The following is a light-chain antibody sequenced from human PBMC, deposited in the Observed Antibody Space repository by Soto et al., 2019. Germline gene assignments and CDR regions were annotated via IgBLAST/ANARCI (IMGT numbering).Light chain of an antibody. CDR1: QPVSDK. CDR3: LHYNNWPPT. CDR2: GAS. Sequence: EVVMTQSPANLSLSPGAGATLSCWASQPVSDKLAWYQQKPGQAPRLLIYGASSRATGIPDRFSGSGSGTEFTLTISSLQSEDFVVYYCLHYNNWPPTFGQGTKVDIK. J-gene: IGKJ1*01. V-gene: IGKV3D-15*01.